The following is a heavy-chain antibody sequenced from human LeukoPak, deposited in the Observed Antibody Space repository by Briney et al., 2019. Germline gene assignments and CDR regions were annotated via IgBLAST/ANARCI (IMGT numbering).Heavy chain of an antibody. V-gene: IGHV4-61*02. D-gene: IGHD3-22*01. CDR2: MYTAGGASGST. Sequence: SETLSLTCTVSGVSISTGNYFWSWFRQPAGKGLEYIVRMYTAGGASGSTYYNPSLKSRVTISVDTSKNEFSLKLSSVTAADTAVYYCAWGDRSGHPFDPWGQGTLVTVSS. CDR1: GVSISTGNYF. J-gene: IGHJ5*02. CDR3: AWGDRSGHPFDP.